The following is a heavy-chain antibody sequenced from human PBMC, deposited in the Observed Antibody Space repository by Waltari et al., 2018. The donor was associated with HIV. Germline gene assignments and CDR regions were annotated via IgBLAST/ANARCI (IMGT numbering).Heavy chain of an antibody. CDR1: GCTFRRYS. CDR3: ARVGGATWAFDI. V-gene: IGHV3-48*01. J-gene: IGHJ3*02. CDR2: ISSSSSTI. D-gene: IGHD5-12*01. Sequence: EVQLVESGGGLVQPGGFLRLSCAACGCTFRRYSMNWVRQAPGKGLEWVSYISSSSSTIYYADSVKGRFTISRDNAKNSLYLQMNSLRAEDTTVYYCARVGGATWAFDIWGQGTMVTVSS.